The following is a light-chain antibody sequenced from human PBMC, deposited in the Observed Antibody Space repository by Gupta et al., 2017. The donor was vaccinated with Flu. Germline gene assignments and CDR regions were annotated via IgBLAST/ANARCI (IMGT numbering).Light chain of an antibody. CDR3: SSYTSSSTHV. J-gene: IGLJ1*01. CDR2: DVS. Sequence: SITISCTGTSSDVGGYNYVSWYQQHPGKAHKLMIYDVSKRPSGVSNRFSGSKSGNTASLTISGRQAEDEADYYGSSYTSSSTHVFGTGTKVTVL. V-gene: IGLV2-14*04. CDR1: SSDVGGYNY.